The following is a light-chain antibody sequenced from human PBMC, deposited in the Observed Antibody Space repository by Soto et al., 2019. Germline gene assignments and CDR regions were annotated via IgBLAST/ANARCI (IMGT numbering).Light chain of an antibody. J-gene: IGKJ5*01. CDR3: QQRSNWPPKVT. Sequence: EIVLRQSPATLSLSPGERATLSCRASQSVSSYLAWYQQKPGQAPRLLIYDASNRATGIPARFGGSGSGTDFTLTISSLEPEDFAVYYCQQRSNWPPKVTFGQGTRLEIK. CDR1: QSVSSY. V-gene: IGKV3-11*01. CDR2: DAS.